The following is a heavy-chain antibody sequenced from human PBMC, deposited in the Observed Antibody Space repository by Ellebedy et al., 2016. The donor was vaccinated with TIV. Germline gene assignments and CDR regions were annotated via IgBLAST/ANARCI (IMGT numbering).Heavy chain of an antibody. CDR2: ISYSGRT. CDR3: ARTDTSGYLFEF. J-gene: IGHJ4*02. D-gene: IGHD3-22*01. Sequence: SETLSLTXTVSGGSIRSGGYYWTWIRQPPGKGLDWIGYISYSGRTFYNPSLKSRVSISVDTSKNQFSLNLSSVTAADTAVYFCARTDTSGYLFEFWGQGTLVTVSS. V-gene: IGHV4-30-4*01. CDR1: GGSIRSGGYY.